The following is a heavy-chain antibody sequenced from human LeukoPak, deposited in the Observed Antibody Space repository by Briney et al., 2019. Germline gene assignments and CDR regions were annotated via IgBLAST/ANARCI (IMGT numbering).Heavy chain of an antibody. J-gene: IGHJ4*02. V-gene: IGHV4-39*01. CDR2: LYYSGST. CDR3: ARHSSSWYLYFDN. Sequence: SETLSLTCTVSGGSISTSSYYWGWIRQPPGKGLEWIGSLYYSGSTYYNPSLKSRVTISVDTSKNQLSLKLSSVTAADTAVYYCARHSSSWYLYFDNWGQGTLVTVSS. CDR1: GGSISTSSYY. D-gene: IGHD6-13*01.